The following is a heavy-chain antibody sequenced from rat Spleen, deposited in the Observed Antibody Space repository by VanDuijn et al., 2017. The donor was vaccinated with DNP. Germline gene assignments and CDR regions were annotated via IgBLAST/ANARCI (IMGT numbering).Heavy chain of an antibody. J-gene: IGHJ2*01. CDR3: TREGTALFDY. D-gene: IGHD1-11*01. V-gene: IGHV2S12*01. CDR2: ISNGGST. Sequence: QVQLKESGPGLVQPSQTLSLTCTVSGFSLTNYGVSWVRQPPGKGLEWIAAISNGGSTYYNSALKSRLSISRDTSKNQVFLKMNSLQTEDTAFYFCTREGTALFDYWGQGVMVTVSS. CDR1: GFSLTNYG.